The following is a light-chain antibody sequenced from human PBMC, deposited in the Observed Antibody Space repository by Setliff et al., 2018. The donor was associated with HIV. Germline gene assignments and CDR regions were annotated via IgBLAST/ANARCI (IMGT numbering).Light chain of an antibody. Sequence: QSALTQPPSASATPGQRVTISCSGSSSTFGSNFVYWYQQLPGMAPRLLIYKNDQRPSGVPDRFSGSKSGTSASLVIRGLRSEDEADYYCSAWDDSLTASYVFGSGTKVTVL. J-gene: IGLJ1*01. CDR2: KND. CDR1: SSTFGSNF. V-gene: IGLV1-47*01. CDR3: SAWDDSLTASYV.